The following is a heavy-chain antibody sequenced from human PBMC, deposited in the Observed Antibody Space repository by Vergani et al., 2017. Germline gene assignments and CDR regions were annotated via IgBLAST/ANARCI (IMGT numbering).Heavy chain of an antibody. V-gene: IGHV4-4*03. CDR1: GDSISSNNC. D-gene: IGHD2-2*02. Sequence: QLQLQESGPGLVKPPGTLSLTCAVSGDSISSNNCWTWVRHPPGKGLEWIGEICHTEDTNYSPSLKSRVTVSVDESRNLFSLRLNSVTAADTAVYYCATIGYRRWGYYFDYWGQGILVTVSS. CDR2: ICHTEDT. CDR3: ATIGYRRWGYYFDY. J-gene: IGHJ4*02.